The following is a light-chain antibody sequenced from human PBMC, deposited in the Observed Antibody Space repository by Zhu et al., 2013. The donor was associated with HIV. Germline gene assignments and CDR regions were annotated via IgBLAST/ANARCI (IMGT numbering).Light chain of an antibody. Sequence: DIVMTQSPDSLAVSLGERATINCKSSQSVLYTSKNKNYLAWYQQKPGQPPKLLVSWASTREYGVPDRFSGSGSGTDFTLTISNLQAEDVAVYYCQQYYSSLPSFGQGTRLEIK. CDR3: QQYYSSLPS. J-gene: IGKJ2*03. CDR2: WAS. V-gene: IGKV4-1*01. CDR1: QSVLYTSKNKNY.